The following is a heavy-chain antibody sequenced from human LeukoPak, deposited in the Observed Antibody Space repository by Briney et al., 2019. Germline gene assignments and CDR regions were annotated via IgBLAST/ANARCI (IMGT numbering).Heavy chain of an antibody. D-gene: IGHD6-13*01. CDR3: ARDLAAATPYYYYGMDV. CDR1: GFIFSSDA. Sequence: PGGSLRLSCAASGFIFSSDAMSWVRQAPGKGLEWVSAISGSGGSTYYADSVKGRFTISRDNSKNTLYLQMNSLRAEDTAVYYCARDLAAATPYYYYGMDVWGQGTTVTVSS. J-gene: IGHJ6*02. V-gene: IGHV3-23*01. CDR2: ISGSGGST.